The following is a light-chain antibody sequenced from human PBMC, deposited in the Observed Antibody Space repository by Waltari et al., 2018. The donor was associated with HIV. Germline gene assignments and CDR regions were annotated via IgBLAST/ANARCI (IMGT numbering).Light chain of an antibody. V-gene: IGLV1-40*01. CDR3: QSYDTGLSGWV. J-gene: IGLJ3*02. Sequence: QPVLTPPPSVSGAPGQRVTISCTGSSSNIGADYDVQWYQQFPGEAPKSLIYGTDNRPSGVTDRFSGSKAGTSASLAITGRQAADEADYYCQSYDTGLSGWVFGGGTRLTVL. CDR2: GTD. CDR1: SSNIGADYD.